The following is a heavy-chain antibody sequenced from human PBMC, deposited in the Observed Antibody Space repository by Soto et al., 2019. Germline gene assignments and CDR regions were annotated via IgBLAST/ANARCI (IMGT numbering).Heavy chain of an antibody. CDR3: ARERMRVTIFGVVRNYYGMDV. CDR1: GFTGIRNY. Sequence: GGSLRLSCAATGFTGIRNYMSWVRQAPGKGLEGVSVIYSGGSTYYADSVKGRFTISRDNSKNTLYLQMNSLRAEDTAVYYCARERMRVTIFGVVRNYYGMDVWGQGTTVPVSS. J-gene: IGHJ6*02. V-gene: IGHV3-53*01. D-gene: IGHD3-3*01. CDR2: IYSGGST.